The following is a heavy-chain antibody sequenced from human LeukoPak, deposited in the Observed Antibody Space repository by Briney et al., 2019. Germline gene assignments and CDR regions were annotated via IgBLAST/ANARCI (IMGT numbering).Heavy chain of an antibody. Sequence: ASETLSLTCTVSGGSISSYYWSWIRQPPGKGLECIGHVYYSGSTDYNPSLKSRLTISVDSSMNQFSLKLSSVTAADTAVYYCARGAAAIEMATNPNAFDIWGQGTMVTVSS. D-gene: IGHD5-24*01. CDR3: ARGAAAIEMATNPNAFDI. CDR2: VYYSGST. CDR1: GGSISSYY. J-gene: IGHJ3*02. V-gene: IGHV4-59*12.